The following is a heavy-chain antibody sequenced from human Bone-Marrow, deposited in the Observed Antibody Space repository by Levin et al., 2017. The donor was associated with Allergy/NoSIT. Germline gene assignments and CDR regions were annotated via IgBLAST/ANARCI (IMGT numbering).Heavy chain of an antibody. CDR1: GFTFSSYA. D-gene: IGHD3-3*01. J-gene: IGHJ5*02. Sequence: GGSLRLSCAASGFTFSSYAMHWVRQAPGKGLEWVAVISYDGSNKYYADSVKGRFTISRDNSKNTLYLQMNSLRAEDTAVYYCARDYTYGPFYDFWSGYPSNWFDPWGQGTLVTVSS. V-gene: IGHV3-30*04. CDR2: ISYDGSNK. CDR3: ARDYTYGPFYDFWSGYPSNWFDP.